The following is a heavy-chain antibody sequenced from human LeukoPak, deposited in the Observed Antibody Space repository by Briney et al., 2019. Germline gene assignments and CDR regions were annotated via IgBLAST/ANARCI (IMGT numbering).Heavy chain of an antibody. Sequence: GGSLRLSCAASGFTVSSNYMSWVRQAPGKGLEWEANIKQDGSKKFYVDSVRGRFTISRDNAKNSLYLQMKSLRVDDTAVYYCARELWLGSSRAFDIWGQGTMVTVSS. CDR2: IKQDGSKK. D-gene: IGHD5-12*01. CDR1: GFTVSSNY. J-gene: IGHJ3*02. CDR3: ARELWLGSSRAFDI. V-gene: IGHV3-7*01.